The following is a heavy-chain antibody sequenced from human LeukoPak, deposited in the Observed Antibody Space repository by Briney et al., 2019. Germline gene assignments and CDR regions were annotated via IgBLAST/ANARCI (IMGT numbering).Heavy chain of an antibody. J-gene: IGHJ4*02. D-gene: IGHD3-9*01. V-gene: IGHV3-20*04. Sequence: GGSLRLSCAASGFTFDDYGMSWVRQAPGKGLEWVSGINWNGGSTGYADSVKGLFTISRDNAKNSLYLQMNSLRAEDTALYYCARDGLRYFDWLLYCFDYWGQGTLVTVSS. CDR1: GFTFDDYG. CDR3: ARDGLRYFDWLLYCFDY. CDR2: INWNGGST.